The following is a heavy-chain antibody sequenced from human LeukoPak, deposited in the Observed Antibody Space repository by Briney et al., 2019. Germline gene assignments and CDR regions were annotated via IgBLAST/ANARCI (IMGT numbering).Heavy chain of an antibody. D-gene: IGHD1-26*01. CDR2: ISYDGSNK. CDR1: RFTFSSYG. J-gene: IGHJ4*02. V-gene: IGHV3-30*18. CDR3: AKVRGSSTGSIDY. Sequence: GGSQRLSCAASRFTFSSYGMHWVRQAPGKGLEWVAVISYDGSNKYYADSVKGRFTISRDNSKNTLSLQMNSLRAEDTAVYYCAKVRGSSTGSIDYWGQGTLVTVSS.